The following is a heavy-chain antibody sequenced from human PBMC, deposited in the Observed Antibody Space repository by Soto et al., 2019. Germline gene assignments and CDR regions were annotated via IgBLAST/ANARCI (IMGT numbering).Heavy chain of an antibody. CDR1: GFMFLNYG. V-gene: IGHV3-7*01. Sequence: WLSXRLSCSACGFMFLNYGSSGFRQAPGRGLEWVANINQDGSEKSYVDSVRGRFTISRDNAKNSPDLQMNSLRVEDTAVYYCATGLVNKVATTKWYFDIWGRGPLV. D-gene: IGHD1-26*01. J-gene: IGHJ2*01. CDR2: INQDGSEK. CDR3: ATGLVNKVATTKWYFDI.